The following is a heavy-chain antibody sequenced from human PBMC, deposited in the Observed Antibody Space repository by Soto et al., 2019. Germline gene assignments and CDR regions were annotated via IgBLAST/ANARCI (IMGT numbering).Heavy chain of an antibody. Sequence: QVQLVQSGAEVKKPGSSVKVSCKASGGTFSSYAISWVRQAPGQGLEWMGGIIPIFGTANHAQKFQGRVTITADESTSTAYMELSSLRSEDTAVYYCAREGVEMATIGHFDYWGQGTLVTVSS. CDR1: GGTFSSYA. D-gene: IGHD5-12*01. J-gene: IGHJ4*02. CDR3: AREGVEMATIGHFDY. CDR2: IIPIFGTA. V-gene: IGHV1-69*12.